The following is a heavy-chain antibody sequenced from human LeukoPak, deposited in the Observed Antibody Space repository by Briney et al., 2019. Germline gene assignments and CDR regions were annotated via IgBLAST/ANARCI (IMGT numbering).Heavy chain of an antibody. D-gene: IGHD3-9*01. J-gene: IGHJ4*02. CDR3: ASSGRADYDILTGYRY. V-gene: IGHV4-59*01. CDR2: IYYSGST. Sequence: SETLSLTCTVSGGSISSYYWSWIRQPPGKGLEWIGYIYYSGSTNYNPSLKSRVTISVDTSKNQFSLKLSSVTAADTAVYYCASSGRADYDILTGYRYWGQGTLVTVPS. CDR1: GGSISSYY.